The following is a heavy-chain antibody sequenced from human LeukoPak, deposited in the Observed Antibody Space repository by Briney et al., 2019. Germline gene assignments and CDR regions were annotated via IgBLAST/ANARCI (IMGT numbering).Heavy chain of an antibody. CDR1: GDRVSSNSAA. D-gene: IGHD5-18*01. Sequence: SQTLSLTCAISGDRVSSNSAAWNWIRQSPSRGLEWPGRTYYRSKWYNDYAVSVKSRITINPDTSKNQFSLQLNSVTPEDTAVYYCAGDVGSIQGYFDYWGQGTLVTVSS. J-gene: IGHJ4*02. V-gene: IGHV6-1*01. CDR2: TYYRSKWYN. CDR3: AGDVGSIQGYFDY.